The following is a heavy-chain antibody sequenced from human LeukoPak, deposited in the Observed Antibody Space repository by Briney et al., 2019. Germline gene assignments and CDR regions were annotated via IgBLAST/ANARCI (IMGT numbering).Heavy chain of an antibody. CDR2: IKDDVNEQ. CDR1: GFIFSSYW. D-gene: IGHD3-3*01. V-gene: IGHV3-7*01. J-gene: IGHJ3*02. CDR3: ARDPYFDAFDM. Sequence: TGGSLRLSCVASGFIFSSYWMSWVRQAPGKGLEWVANIKDDVNEQYYVDSVRGRFTIFRDNAKNSLYLQMNSLRVEDTAMYYCARDPYFDAFDMWGQGTMVTVSS.